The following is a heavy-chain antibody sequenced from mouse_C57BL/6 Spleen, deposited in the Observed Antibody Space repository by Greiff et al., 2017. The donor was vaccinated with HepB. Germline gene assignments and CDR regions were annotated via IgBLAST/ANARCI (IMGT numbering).Heavy chain of an antibody. Sequence: VKLVESGPGLVQPSQSLSITCTVSGFSLTSYGVHWVRQSPGKGLEWLGVIWRGGSTDYNAAFMSRLSITKDNSKSQVFFKMNSLQADDTAIYYCAKAGPSYWYFDVWGTGTTVTVSS. CDR1: GFSLTSYG. CDR3: AKAGPSYWYFDV. CDR2: IWRGGST. V-gene: IGHV2-5*01. J-gene: IGHJ1*03.